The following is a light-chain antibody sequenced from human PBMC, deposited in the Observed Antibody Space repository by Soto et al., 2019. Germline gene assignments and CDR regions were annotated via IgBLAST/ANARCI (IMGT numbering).Light chain of an antibody. CDR1: SSNIGSNY. V-gene: IGLV1-47*02. CDR3: AAWDDSLSGPV. CDR2: SNN. Sequence: HSVLTQPPSASATPGQRVTISCSGSSSNIGSNYAYWYQHLPGTAPKLLIYSNNQRPSGVPDRFSGSKSGTSASLAISGLRSEDEAEYYCAAWDDSLSGPVFGGGTKLTVL. J-gene: IGLJ2*01.